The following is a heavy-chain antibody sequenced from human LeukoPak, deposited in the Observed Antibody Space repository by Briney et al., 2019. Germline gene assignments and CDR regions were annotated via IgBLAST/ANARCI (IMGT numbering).Heavy chain of an antibody. D-gene: IGHD7-27*01. CDR1: GYTFTSYG. CDR3: AITGRVSEFDY. Sequence: ASVKVSCKASGYTFTSYGISWVRQAPGQWLEWMGWISAYNGNTNYAQKLQGRVTMTTDTSTSTAYTELRSLGSDDTAVYYCAITGRVSEFDYWGQGTLVTVSS. CDR2: ISAYNGNT. J-gene: IGHJ4*02. V-gene: IGHV1-18*01.